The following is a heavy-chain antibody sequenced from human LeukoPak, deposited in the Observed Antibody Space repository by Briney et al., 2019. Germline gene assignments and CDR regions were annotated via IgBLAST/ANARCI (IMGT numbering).Heavy chain of an antibody. CDR2: IIPIFGTA. Sequence: SVKVSCKASGGTFSSYAISWVRQAPGQGLEWMGGIIPIFGTANYAQKFQGRVTITADESTSTAYMELSSLRSEDTAVYYCARDAGTALDYYYYMDVWGKGTTVTVSS. CDR1: GGTFSSYA. D-gene: IGHD1-1*01. V-gene: IGHV1-69*13. J-gene: IGHJ6*03. CDR3: ARDAGTALDYYYYMDV.